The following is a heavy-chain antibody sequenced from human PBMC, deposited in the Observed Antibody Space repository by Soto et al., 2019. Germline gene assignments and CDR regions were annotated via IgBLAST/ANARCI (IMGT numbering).Heavy chain of an antibody. CDR1: GGSISSYY. Sequence: PSETLSLTCTVSGGSISSYYWSWIRQPPGKGLEWIGYIYYSGSTNYNPSLKSRVTISVDTSKNQFSLKLSSVTAADTAVYYCAAHSSGYSPNFEYCDQGHLVTVSS. J-gene: IGHJ4*02. V-gene: IGHV4-59*01. D-gene: IGHD3-22*01. CDR2: IYYSGST. CDR3: AAHSSGYSPNFEY.